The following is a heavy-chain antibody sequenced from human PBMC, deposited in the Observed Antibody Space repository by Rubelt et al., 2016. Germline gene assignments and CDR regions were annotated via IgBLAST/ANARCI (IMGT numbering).Heavy chain of an antibody. CDR1: GFTFSGSA. V-gene: IGHV3-73*02. D-gene: IGHD4-17*01. Sequence: EVQLVESGGGLVQPGGSLKLSCAASGFTFSGSAMHWVRQASGKGLEWVGRIRSKANSYATAYAASVKGRFTISRDDSKNTAYLQMNSLKTEDTAVYYCTRRSDYGDYPFDYWGQGTLVTVSS. CDR3: TRRSDYGDYPFDY. J-gene: IGHJ4*02. CDR2: IRSKANSYAT.